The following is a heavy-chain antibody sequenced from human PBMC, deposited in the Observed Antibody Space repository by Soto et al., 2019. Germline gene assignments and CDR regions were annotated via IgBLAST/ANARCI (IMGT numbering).Heavy chain of an antibody. CDR3: AKVLGYCSSTSCSREAYYYYGMDV. CDR1: GFTFGSYV. J-gene: IGHJ6*02. Sequence: PGGSLRLSCAASGFTFGSYVMHWVRQCPSKGLEWGAVISYDGSNKCNADSVKGRFTISRDNSKNTLYLQMNNLRAEDTAVYHCAKVLGYCSSTSCSREAYYYYGMDVWGQGTTVTVSS. D-gene: IGHD2-2*01. V-gene: IGHV3-30*18. CDR2: ISYDGSNK.